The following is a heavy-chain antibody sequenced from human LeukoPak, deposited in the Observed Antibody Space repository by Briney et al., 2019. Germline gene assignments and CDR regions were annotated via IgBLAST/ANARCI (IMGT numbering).Heavy chain of an antibody. CDR3: AKDRGYSYGIGYYFDY. J-gene: IGHJ4*02. D-gene: IGHD5-18*01. Sequence: GGSLRLSCAASGFTFSSYGMHWVRQAPGKGLEWVAVISYDGSNKYNADSVKGRFTISRDNSKNTLYLQMNSLRAEDTAVYYCAKDRGYSYGIGYYFDYWGQGTLVTVSS. CDR1: GFTFSSYG. CDR2: ISYDGSNK. V-gene: IGHV3-30*18.